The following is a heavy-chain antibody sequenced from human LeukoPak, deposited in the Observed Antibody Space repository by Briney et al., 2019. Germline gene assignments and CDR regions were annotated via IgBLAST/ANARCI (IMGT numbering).Heavy chain of an antibody. CDR1: GFTFSGYW. J-gene: IGHJ4*02. Sequence: GGSLRLSCAASGFTFSGYWMSWVRQAPGKGLEWVATIKQDASERTYVDSVEGRFTSSRDNAKSSLFLQMDSLRAEDTAVCYCARFGMDAAIDYWGQGTLVTVSS. CDR2: IKQDASER. CDR3: ARFGMDAAIDY. D-gene: IGHD2-15*01. V-gene: IGHV3-7*01.